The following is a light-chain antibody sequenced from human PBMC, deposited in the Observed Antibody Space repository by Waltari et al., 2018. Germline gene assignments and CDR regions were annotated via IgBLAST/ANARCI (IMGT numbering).Light chain of an antibody. CDR1: TSNVGSNS. V-gene: IGLV1-44*01. CDR3: AVWDDSLSVWV. J-gene: IGLJ3*02. Sequence: QSVLTQASSVSGTPGQRVTISCSGGTSNVGSNSVNWYQHFPGTAPKRLIHTTDQRPSGGPGRFSGSKAGTSASLAINGLLSDDEGDVYCAVWDDSLSVWVFGGGTKVTVL. CDR2: TTD.